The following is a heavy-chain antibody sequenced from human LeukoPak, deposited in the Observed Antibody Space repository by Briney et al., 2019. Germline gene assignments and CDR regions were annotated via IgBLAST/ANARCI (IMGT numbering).Heavy chain of an antibody. CDR1: GGTFTIYA. D-gene: IGHD6-13*01. V-gene: IGHV1-69*13. Sequence: SVTVSFTASGGTFTIYAISWVRQPPGQGLEWMGGIIPIFGTANYSQKFQGRVTITADESTSTAYMELSSLRSEDTAVYYCARGGPYSSSWLYDAFDIWGQGTMVTVSS. J-gene: IGHJ3*02. CDR2: IIPIFGTA. CDR3: ARGGPYSSSWLYDAFDI.